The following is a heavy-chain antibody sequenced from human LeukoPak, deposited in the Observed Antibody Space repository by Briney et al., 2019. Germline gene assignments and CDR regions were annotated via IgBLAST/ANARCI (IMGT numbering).Heavy chain of an antibody. D-gene: IGHD3-3*01. V-gene: IGHV1-2*02. CDR3: ARDVRLRFLEWNNWFDP. J-gene: IGHJ5*02. CDR1: GYMFTGYY. CDR2: INPNSGGT. Sequence: GASVKVSCKASGYMFTGYYMHWVRQAPGQGLEWMGWINPNSGGTNYAQKFQGRVTMTRDTSITTAYMELSRLRSDDTAVYCCARDVRLRFLEWNNWFDPWGQGTLVTVSS.